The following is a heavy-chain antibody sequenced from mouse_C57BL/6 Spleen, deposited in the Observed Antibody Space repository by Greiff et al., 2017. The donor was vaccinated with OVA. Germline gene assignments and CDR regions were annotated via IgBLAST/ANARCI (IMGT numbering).Heavy chain of an antibody. CDR2: ISYDGSN. CDR3: AREGDHDEDYAMDY. Sequence: EVQRVESGPGLVKPSQSLSLTCSVTGYSITSGYYWNWIRQFPGNKLEWMGYISYDGSNNYNPSLKNRISITRDTSKNQFFLKLNSVTTEDTATYYCAREGDHDEDYAMDYWGQGTSVTVSS. J-gene: IGHJ4*01. V-gene: IGHV3-6*01. D-gene: IGHD2-4*01. CDR1: GYSITSGYY.